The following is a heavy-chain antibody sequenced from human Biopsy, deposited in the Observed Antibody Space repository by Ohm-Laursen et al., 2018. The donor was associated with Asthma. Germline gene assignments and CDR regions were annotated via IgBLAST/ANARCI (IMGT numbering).Heavy chain of an antibody. V-gene: IGHV3-30*01. CDR1: GFSFSNFA. CDR2: ISKDASTQ. Sequence: SLRLSCAASGFSFSNFAIHWVRQAPGKGLEWVGVISKDASTQDYADSVKGRFTMARDNSKNTLDLQMNSLREEDTAVYYCVRDGTDDAFYIWGQGTGVSVSS. D-gene: IGHD1-1*01. J-gene: IGHJ3*02. CDR3: VRDGTDDAFYI.